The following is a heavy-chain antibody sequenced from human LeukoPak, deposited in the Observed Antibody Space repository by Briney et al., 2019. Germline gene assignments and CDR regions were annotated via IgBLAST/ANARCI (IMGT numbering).Heavy chain of an antibody. CDR3: ARVIAGIDAFDI. CDR1: GYTFTSYD. CDR2: MNPNSGNT. D-gene: IGHD6-13*01. J-gene: IGHJ3*02. V-gene: IGHV1-8*01. Sequence: ASVKVSCKASGYTFTSYDINRVRQATGQGLEWMGWMNPNSGNTGYAQKFQGRVTMTRNTSISTAYMELSSLRSEDTAVYYCARVIAGIDAFDIWGQGTMVTVSS.